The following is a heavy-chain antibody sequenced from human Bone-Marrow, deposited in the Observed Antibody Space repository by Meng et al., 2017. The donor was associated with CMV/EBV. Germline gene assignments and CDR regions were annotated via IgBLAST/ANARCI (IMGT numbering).Heavy chain of an antibody. V-gene: IGHV3-21*01. Sequence: GESLKISCAASGFTFSSYSMNWVRQAPGKGLEWVSSISSSSSYIYYADSVKGRFTISRDNAKNSLYLQMNSLRAEDTAVYYCARDEEVTGYSSIPDAFDIWGQGTMVTVSS. J-gene: IGHJ3*02. D-gene: IGHD6-13*01. CDR2: ISSSSSYI. CDR3: ARDEEVTGYSSIPDAFDI. CDR1: GFTFSSYS.